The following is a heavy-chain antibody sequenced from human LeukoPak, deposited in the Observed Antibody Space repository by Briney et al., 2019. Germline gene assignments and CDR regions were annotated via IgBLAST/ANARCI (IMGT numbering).Heavy chain of an antibody. CDR2: ISSSSSYI. V-gene: IGHV3-21*01. CDR1: GFTFSSYS. J-gene: IGHJ4*02. D-gene: IGHD1-1*01. Sequence: PGGYLRLSCAASGFTFSSYSMNWVRQAPGKGLEWVSSISSSSSYIYYADSVKGRFTISRDNAKNSLYLQMNSLRAEDTAVYYCARDESTDGIDYWGQGTLVTVSS. CDR3: ARDESTDGIDY.